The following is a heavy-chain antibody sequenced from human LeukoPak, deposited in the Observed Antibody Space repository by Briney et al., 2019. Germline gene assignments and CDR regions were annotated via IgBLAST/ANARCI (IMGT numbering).Heavy chain of an antibody. D-gene: IGHD3-10*01. CDR1: GYTFTGYY. CDR3: ARQRAAVRGVMDGMDV. CDR2: INPNSGGT. Sequence: ASVKVSCKASGYTFTGYYMHWVRQAPGQGLEWMGWINPNSGGTNYAQKFQGWVTTTRDTSISTAYMELSRLRSDDTAVYYCARQRAAVRGVMDGMDVWGQGTTVTVSS. J-gene: IGHJ6*02. V-gene: IGHV1-2*04.